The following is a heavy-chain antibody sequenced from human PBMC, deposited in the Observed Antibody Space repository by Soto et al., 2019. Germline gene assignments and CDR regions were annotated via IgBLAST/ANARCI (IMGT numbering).Heavy chain of an antibody. CDR3: ARHGTDCSGGSCYSWVDY. CDR1: GFSLSTSGVG. J-gene: IGHJ4*02. D-gene: IGHD2-15*01. Sequence: QITLKESGPTLVKPTQTLTLTCTFSGFSLSTSGVGVGWIRQPPGKALEWLALIYWDDDKRYSPSLKSRLTITKATSKNQVVLTMTNMDPVDTATYYCARHGTDCSGGSCYSWVDYWGQGTLVTVSS. CDR2: IYWDDDK. V-gene: IGHV2-5*02.